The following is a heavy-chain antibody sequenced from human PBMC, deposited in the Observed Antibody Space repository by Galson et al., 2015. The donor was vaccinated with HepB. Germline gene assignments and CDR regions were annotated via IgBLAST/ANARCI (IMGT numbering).Heavy chain of an antibody. V-gene: IGHV1-8*01. CDR1: GYTFTSYD. CDR2: MNPNSGNT. CDR3: ARAVSSGRDTFDP. Sequence: SVKVSCKASGYTFTSYDINWVRQATGQGLEWMGWMNPNSGNTGYAQKFQGRVTMTRNTSISTAYMELSSLGSEDTAVYYCARAVSSGRDTFDPWGQGTLVTVSS. J-gene: IGHJ5*02. D-gene: IGHD3-10*01.